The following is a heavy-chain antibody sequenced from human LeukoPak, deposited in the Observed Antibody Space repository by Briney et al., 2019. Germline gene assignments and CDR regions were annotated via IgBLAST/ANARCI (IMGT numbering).Heavy chain of an antibody. CDR3: AGDWNAGYCSGGSCYSSWFDP. V-gene: IGHV1-18*01. D-gene: IGHD2-15*01. CDR2: ISAYNGNT. Sequence: ASVKVSCKASGYTFTSYGISWVRQAPGQGLEWMGWISAYNGNTNYAQKLQGRVTMTTDTSTSTAYMELRSLRSDDTAVYYCAGDWNAGYCSGGSCYSSWFDPWGQGTLVTVSS. J-gene: IGHJ5*02. CDR1: GYTFTSYG.